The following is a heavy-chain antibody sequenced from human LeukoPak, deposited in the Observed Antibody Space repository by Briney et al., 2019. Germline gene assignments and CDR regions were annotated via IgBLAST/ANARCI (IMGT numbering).Heavy chain of an antibody. V-gene: IGHV1-18*01. CDR2: ISTYNPNT. D-gene: IGHD3-9*01. CDR3: ARSPARDYDILTNYNDY. CDR1: GYSFTAYV. Sequence: ASVKVSCKASGYSFTAYVISGVRQAPGKALEGMGWISTYNPNTNYAQKFQGRVTMTTDTSTSTVYMELRSLRSDDTAVYYCARSPARDYDILTNYNDYWGQGTLVTVSS. J-gene: IGHJ4*02.